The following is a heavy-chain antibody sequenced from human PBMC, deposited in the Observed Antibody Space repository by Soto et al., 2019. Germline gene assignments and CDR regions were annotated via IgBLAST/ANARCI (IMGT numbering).Heavy chain of an antibody. CDR3: ARDDGEPLQSFQSPEV. D-gene: IGHD4-4*01. J-gene: IGHJ6*02. V-gene: IGHV6-1*01. CDR2: TFYRSKWYN. Sequence: PSQSLSLTCVISGYSVSAITASFSLVRQFRCRGLEWLGRTFYRSKWYNEYAVSVKSGITFNADTSKNQISLHLNSVTPEDTAVYYCARDDGEPLQSFQSPEVWGQGTTVTVSS. CDR1: GYSVSAITAS.